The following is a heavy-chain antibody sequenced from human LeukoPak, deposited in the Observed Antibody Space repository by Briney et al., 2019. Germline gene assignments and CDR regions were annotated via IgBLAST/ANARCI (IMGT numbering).Heavy chain of an antibody. Sequence: ASVKVSCKVSGYTLAELSMHWVRQAPGKGLEWMGGFDPEDGETIYAQEFQGRVTMTEDTSTDTAYMELSSLRSEDTAVYYCATVAYYDILTGYYRGSSWYFDCWGQGTLVTVSS. J-gene: IGHJ4*02. CDR2: FDPEDGET. CDR3: ATVAYYDILTGYYRGSSWYFDC. CDR1: GYTLAELS. V-gene: IGHV1-24*01. D-gene: IGHD3-9*01.